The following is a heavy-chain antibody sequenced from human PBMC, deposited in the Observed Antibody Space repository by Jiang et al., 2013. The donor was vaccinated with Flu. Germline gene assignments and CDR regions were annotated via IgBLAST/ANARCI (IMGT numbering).Heavy chain of an antibody. CDR3: AKSFWEFQTARYYFDH. Sequence: VQLVESGGGVVQPGRSLRLSCAASGFTFSNFGIHWVRQAPGKGLEWVALISYDGNNKNYADSVKGRFTISRDNSKNMLYLQMNSLRPDDSAVYYCAKSFWEFQTARYYFDHWGQGTLVTVSS. V-gene: IGHV3-30*18. J-gene: IGHJ4*02. CDR2: ISYDGNNK. D-gene: IGHD1-26*01. CDR1: GFTFSNFG.